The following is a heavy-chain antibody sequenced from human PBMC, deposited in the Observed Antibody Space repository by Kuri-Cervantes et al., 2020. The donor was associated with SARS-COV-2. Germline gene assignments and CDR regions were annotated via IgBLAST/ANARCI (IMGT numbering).Heavy chain of an antibody. J-gene: IGHJ6*02. CDR3: ARLVRGIQLWSIGNYYYYYGMDA. CDR1: GGSISSTSYY. CDR2: IYYSGST. V-gene: IGHV4-39*01. Sequence: SETLSLTCTVSGGSISSTSYYWGWVRQPPGKGLEWIGSIYYSGSTYYNPSLKSRVTISVDTSKNQFSLKLSSVTAADTAVYYCARLVRGIQLWSIGNYYYYYGMDAWGQGTTVTVSS. D-gene: IGHD5-18*01.